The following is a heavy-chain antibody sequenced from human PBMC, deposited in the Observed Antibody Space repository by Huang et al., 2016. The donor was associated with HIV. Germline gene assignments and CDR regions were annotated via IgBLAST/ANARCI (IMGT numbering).Heavy chain of an antibody. J-gene: IGHJ6*02. D-gene: IGHD1-7*01. V-gene: IGHV3-7*01. CDR3: ATKTAAMDI. CDR1: TFRFGAYW. Sequence: VESGGRLVQPGGSIRLSCVGSTFRFGAYWMSWVGQSPGKGLECGANSKQDESEKYYVDSVKGRFNISRDNAKKVLFLEMNNVRVEDTATYYCATKTAAMDIWGQGTTVTVS. CDR2: SKQDESEK.